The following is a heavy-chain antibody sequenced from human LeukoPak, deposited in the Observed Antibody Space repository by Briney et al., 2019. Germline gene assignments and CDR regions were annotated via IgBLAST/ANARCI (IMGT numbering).Heavy chain of an antibody. V-gene: IGHV4-39*01. Sequence: PSETLSLTCAVYGGSFSGYYWGWIRQPPGKGLEWMGSIYYSGSTYYNPSLKSRVTISADTSKNQFSLKLSSVTAADTAVYYCAICGGDCYSEDAFDIWGQGTMVTVSS. CDR1: GGSFSGYY. J-gene: IGHJ3*02. CDR2: IYYSGST. D-gene: IGHD2-21*02. CDR3: AICGGDCYSEDAFDI.